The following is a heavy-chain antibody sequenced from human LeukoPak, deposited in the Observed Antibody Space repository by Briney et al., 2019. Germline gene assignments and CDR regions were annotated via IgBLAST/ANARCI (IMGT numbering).Heavy chain of an antibody. V-gene: IGHV3-21*05. CDR3: AKDPYSGSYGAYYYYYMDV. CDR1: GFLHRLY. Sequence: GGSVSLLCGACGFLHRLYNMLGARDPRGRARVCVSYITCSRNYIYYADSVKGRLIISRDNAKHSLYGEVNTLSGEDTAVDYCAKDPYSGSYGAYYYYYMDVWGKGTTVTISS. D-gene: IGHD1-26*01. J-gene: IGHJ6*03. CDR2: ITCSRNYI.